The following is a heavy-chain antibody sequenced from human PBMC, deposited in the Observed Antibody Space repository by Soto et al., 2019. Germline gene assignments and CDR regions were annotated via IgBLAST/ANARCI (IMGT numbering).Heavy chain of an antibody. CDR3: ARHAVYGSGSFYGLEYFQH. D-gene: IGHD3-10*01. J-gene: IGHJ1*01. Sequence: SETLSLTCTVSGGSISSSSYYWGWIRQPPGKGLEWIGSIYYSRTTYYNPSLRSRVTISVDTSKNQFSLKLSSVTAADTAVYYCARHAVYGSGSFYGLEYFQHWGQGTLVTVSS. CDR2: IYYSRTT. V-gene: IGHV4-39*01. CDR1: GGSISSSSYY.